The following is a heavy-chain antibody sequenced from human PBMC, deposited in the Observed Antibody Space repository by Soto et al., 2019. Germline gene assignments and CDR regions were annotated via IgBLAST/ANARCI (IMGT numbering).Heavy chain of an antibody. CDR1: GFSFSSYG. V-gene: IGHV3-30*18. Sequence: QVQLVESGGGVVQPGRSLRLSCVVSGFSFSSYGIHWVRQAPGKGLEWVAGISHDGSNEHYVDSVKGRFTISRDNSKNTLFLKMDSLRVEDTAAYYCAKDTFYYSSSGYYVFDDWGQGTLVTVSS. J-gene: IGHJ4*02. CDR2: ISHDGSNE. D-gene: IGHD3-22*01. CDR3: AKDTFYYSSSGYYVFDD.